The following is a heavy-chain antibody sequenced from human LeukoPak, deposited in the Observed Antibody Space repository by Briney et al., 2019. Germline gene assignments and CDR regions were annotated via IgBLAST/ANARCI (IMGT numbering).Heavy chain of an antibody. CDR3: AKDTKVVVRGNDAFDI. CDR1: GFTFSNFG. CDR2: IRYDGSNK. D-gene: IGHD3-22*01. J-gene: IGHJ3*02. V-gene: IGHV3-30*02. Sequence: GGSLRLSCAASGFTFSNFGMHWVRQAPGKGLEWVAFIRYDGSNKYYADSVKGRFTISRDNSKNTLYLQMNSLRAEDTAVYYCAKDTKVVVRGNDAFDIWGQGTMVTVSS.